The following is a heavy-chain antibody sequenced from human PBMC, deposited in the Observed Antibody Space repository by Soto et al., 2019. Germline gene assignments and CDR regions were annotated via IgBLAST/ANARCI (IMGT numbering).Heavy chain of an antibody. D-gene: IGHD2-2*01. V-gene: IGHV4-34*01. J-gene: IGHJ6*03. CDR1: GGSFSGYY. CDR2: INHSGST. CDR3: ARGRIVVVPAAQMYYYYYYYMDV. Sequence: SETLSLTCAVYGGSFSGYYWSWIRQPPGKGLEWIGEINHSGSTNYNPSLKSRVTISVDTSKNQFSLKLSSVTAADTAVYYCARGRIVVVPAAQMYYYYYYYMDVWGKGTTVTVS.